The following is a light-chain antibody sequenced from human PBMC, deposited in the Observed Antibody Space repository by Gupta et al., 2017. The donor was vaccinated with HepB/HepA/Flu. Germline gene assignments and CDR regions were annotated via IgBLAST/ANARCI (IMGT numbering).Light chain of an antibody. V-gene: IGLV1-47*01. CDR1: RSNIGRNY. CDR3: ASWDDALSVWV. Sequence: QSVLTQPPSTSGTPGQTVTISCSGGRSNIGRNYICWYHQLPGTAPKLLIYRNNLRPSGVPDRFFGSKSDTSGSLSISGLRSEDGGDYYCASWDDALSVWVFGGGTTLTVL. J-gene: IGLJ3*02. CDR2: RNN.